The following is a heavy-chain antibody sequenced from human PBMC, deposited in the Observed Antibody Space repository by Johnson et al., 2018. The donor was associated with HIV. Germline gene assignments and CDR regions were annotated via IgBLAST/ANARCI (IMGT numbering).Heavy chain of an antibody. CDR1: GFTFSTYG. J-gene: IGHJ3*02. V-gene: IGHV3-23*04. D-gene: IGHD3-10*01. CDR3: ARVWYVDGSVSLIDAFDI. Sequence: VQLVESGGGLVQPGGSLRMSCVASGFTFSTYGMTWVRQAPGKGLEWVSAISGTGGTTYYADSVRGRFSISRDKSKDTLYLQMNSLRAEDTAVYYCARVWYVDGSVSLIDAFDIGGQGTMVTVSS. CDR2: ISGTGGTT.